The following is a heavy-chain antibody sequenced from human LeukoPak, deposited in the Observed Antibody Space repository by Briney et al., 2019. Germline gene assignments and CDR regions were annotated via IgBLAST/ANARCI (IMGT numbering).Heavy chain of an antibody. CDR3: ARCNYYYGMDV. CDR1: GGSFSSYY. V-gene: IGHV4-34*01. J-gene: IGHJ6*02. Sequence: SETLSLTCAVYGGSFSSYYWSWIRQSPGKGLEWIGEINHSGTTKYNPSLKSRVTISVDTSKNQFSLKLSSVTAADTAVYYCARCNYYYGMDVWGQGTTVTVSS. CDR2: INHSGTT.